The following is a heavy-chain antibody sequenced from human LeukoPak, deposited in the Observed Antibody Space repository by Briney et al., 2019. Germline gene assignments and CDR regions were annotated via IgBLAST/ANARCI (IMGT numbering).Heavy chain of an antibody. CDR3: ASEEGVSPHNHYDSSGRFDY. CDR2: ISSSSSYI. CDR1: GFTFSSYS. D-gene: IGHD3-22*01. J-gene: IGHJ4*02. Sequence: GGSLRLSCAASGFTFSSYSMNWVRQAPGKGLEWVSYISSSSSYIFYADSVKGRFTISRDNAKNSLYLQMNSLRAEDTAVYYCASEEGVSPHNHYDSSGRFDYWGQGTLVTVSS. V-gene: IGHV3-21*06.